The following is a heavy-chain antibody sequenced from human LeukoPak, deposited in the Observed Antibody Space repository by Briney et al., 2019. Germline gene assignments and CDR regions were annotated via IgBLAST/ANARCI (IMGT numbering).Heavy chain of an antibody. D-gene: IGHD3-16*01. CDR1: GFTYSDYG. J-gene: IGHJ5*01. CDR3: VKGGSISHNWFDS. CDR2: ILNDGTWE. V-gene: IGHV3-30*02. Sequence: PGGSLRLSCAASGFTYSDYGMHWVRQAPGRGLEWVACILNDGTWEYYPDSEKGRLTISRDNSRNTLYLQMNSVRLEDTAIYYCVKGGSISHNWFDSWGQGTLVTVSS.